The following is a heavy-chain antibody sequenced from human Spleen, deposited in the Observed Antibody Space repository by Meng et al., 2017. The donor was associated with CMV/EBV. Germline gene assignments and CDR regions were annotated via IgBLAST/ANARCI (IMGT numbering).Heavy chain of an antibody. CDR3: ATDPGSWGITGTSFWFDP. CDR1: GFTFSNAW. CDR2: ISSSSSYI. V-gene: IGHV3-21*01. D-gene: IGHD1-7*01. Sequence: GGSLRLSCAASGFTFSNAWMNWVRQAPGKGLEWVSSISSSSSYIYYADSVKGRFTISRDNAKNSLYLQMNSLRAEDTAVYYCATDPGSWGITGTSFWFDPWGQGTLVTVSS. J-gene: IGHJ5*02.